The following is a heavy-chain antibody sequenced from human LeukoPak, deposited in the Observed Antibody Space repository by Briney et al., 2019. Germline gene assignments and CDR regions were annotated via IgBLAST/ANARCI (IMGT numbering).Heavy chain of an antibody. CDR1: GGSISSSSYY. CDR3: ASLTYYYDSSEVDY. D-gene: IGHD3-22*01. Sequence: SETLSLTCTVSGGSISSSSYYWGWIRQPPGKGLEWIGNIFYSGSTYYNPSLKSRVTISVDTSKNQFSLKLSSVTAADTAVYYCASLTYYYDSSEVDYWGQGTLVTVSS. J-gene: IGHJ4*02. CDR2: IFYSGST. V-gene: IGHV4-39*01.